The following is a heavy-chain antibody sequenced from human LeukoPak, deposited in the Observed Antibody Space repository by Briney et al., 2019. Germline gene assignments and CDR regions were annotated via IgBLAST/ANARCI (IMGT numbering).Heavy chain of an antibody. Sequence: QPGGSLRLSCAASGFTVSSNYMSWVRQAPGKGLEWVSVIYSGGSTYYADSVKGRFAISRDNSKNTLYLQMNSLRAEDTAAYYCARESHYYGSGSYTDYWGQGTLVTVSS. J-gene: IGHJ4*02. D-gene: IGHD3-10*01. CDR1: GFTVSSNY. CDR3: ARESHYYGSGSYTDY. CDR2: IYSGGST. V-gene: IGHV3-66*01.